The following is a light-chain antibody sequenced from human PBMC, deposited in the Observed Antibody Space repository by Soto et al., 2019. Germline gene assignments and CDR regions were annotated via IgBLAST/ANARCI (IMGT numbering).Light chain of an antibody. J-gene: IGKJ1*01. CDR3: QQSYSTPRT. Sequence: DIQMTQSPSSLSASVGDRVTITCRSSQGIRNDLSWYQQKPGQAPRLLIYGASTRATGIPARFSGSGSGTDFTLTISSLQPEDFATYYCQQSYSTPRTFGQGTKVDIK. V-gene: IGKV1-39*01. CDR1: QGIRND. CDR2: GAS.